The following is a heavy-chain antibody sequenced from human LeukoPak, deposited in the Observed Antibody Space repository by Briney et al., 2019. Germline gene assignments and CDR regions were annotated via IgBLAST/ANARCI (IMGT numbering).Heavy chain of an antibody. J-gene: IGHJ4*02. Sequence: SETLSLTCAVSGVSISSSNWWSWIRQPPGKGLEWIGYIYGSGNTNYNPSLKSRVTMSIDTSKNQFSLKLTSVTAADTATYYCARETSLAGFASGLGFNYWGQGILVTVSS. CDR3: ARETSLAGFASGLGFNY. V-gene: IGHV4-28*03. CDR2: IYGSGNT. CDR1: GVSISSSNW. D-gene: IGHD6-19*01.